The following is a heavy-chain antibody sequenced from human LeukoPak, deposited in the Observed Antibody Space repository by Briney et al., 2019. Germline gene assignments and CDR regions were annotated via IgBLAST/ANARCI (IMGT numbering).Heavy chain of an antibody. J-gene: IGHJ4*02. Sequence: GRSLRLSCAASGFTFSSYSMNWVRQAPGKGLEWVSSISSSSSYIYYADSVKGRFTISRDNAKNSLYLQMNSLRAEDTAVYYCARDQGDYGGNPDFDYWGQGTLVTVSS. V-gene: IGHV3-21*01. CDR1: GFTFSSYS. CDR2: ISSSSSYI. D-gene: IGHD4-23*01. CDR3: ARDQGDYGGNPDFDY.